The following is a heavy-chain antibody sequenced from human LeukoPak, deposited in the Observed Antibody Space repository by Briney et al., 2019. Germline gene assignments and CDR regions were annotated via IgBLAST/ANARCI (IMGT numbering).Heavy chain of an antibody. J-gene: IGHJ4*02. CDR2: IIPILGIA. D-gene: IGHD1-26*01. Sequence: SVKVSCKASGGTFSSYTISWVRQAPGQGLEWMGRIIPILGIANYAQKFQGKVTITADKSTSTAYMELSSLRSEDTAVYYCARGLLSGSLDFDYWGQGTLVTVSS. V-gene: IGHV1-69*02. CDR1: GGTFSSYT. CDR3: ARGLLSGSLDFDY.